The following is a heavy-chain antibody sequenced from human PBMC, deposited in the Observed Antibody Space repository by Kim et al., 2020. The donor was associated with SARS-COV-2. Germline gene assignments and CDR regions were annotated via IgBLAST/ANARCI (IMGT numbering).Heavy chain of an antibody. CDR3: ASGLLWFGELLL. CDR2: T. D-gene: IGHD3-10*01. V-gene: IGHV3-66*02. J-gene: IGHJ4*02. Sequence: TYNAASVECRFTISRDNSKTTLYLQMNSLRAEDTAVYYCASGLLWFGELLLWGQGTLVTVSS.